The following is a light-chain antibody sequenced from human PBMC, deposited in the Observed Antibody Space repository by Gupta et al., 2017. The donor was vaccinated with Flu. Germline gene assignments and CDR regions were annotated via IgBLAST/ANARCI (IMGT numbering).Light chain of an antibody. V-gene: IGLV2-14*01. Sequence: QSALTQPASVSGSPGQSITMSCTGTSSDLGGYNFVSWYQHHPGKAPKLMIFEVNHRPSGVSNRFSGSKSSNTASLTISGLQAEDEADYYCSSFSSSSTLVFGGGTKVTVL. CDR1: SSDLGGYNF. CDR3: SSFSSSSTLV. CDR2: EVN. J-gene: IGLJ2*01.